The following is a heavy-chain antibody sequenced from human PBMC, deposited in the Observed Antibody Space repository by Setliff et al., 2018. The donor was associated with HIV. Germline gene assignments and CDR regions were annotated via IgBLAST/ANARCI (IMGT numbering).Heavy chain of an antibody. J-gene: IGHJ4*02. CDR3: ARETMYDSRGYLSHYFDY. CDR1: GFTFSGYA. CDR2: IWYDGSNK. Sequence: GGCLRLSCAVSGFTFSGYALHWVRQAPGKGLEWVAVIWYDGSNKYYADSVKGRFTISRDNSKNTLYLQMNSLRVEDTAVYYCARETMYDSRGYLSHYFDYWGQGTPVTVSS. D-gene: IGHD3-22*01. V-gene: IGHV3-30*04.